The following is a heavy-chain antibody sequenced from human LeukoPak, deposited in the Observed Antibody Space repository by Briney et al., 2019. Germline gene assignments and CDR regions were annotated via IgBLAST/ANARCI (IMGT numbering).Heavy chain of an antibody. CDR1: GYTLTELS. V-gene: IGHV1-24*01. CDR3: ATGKRYSSSWYWFDP. J-gene: IGHJ5*02. D-gene: IGHD6-13*01. CDR2: FDPEDGET. Sequence: ASVKVSCKVSGYTLTELSMHWVRQAPGKGLEWMGGFDPEDGETIYAQKFQGRVTMTEDTSTDTAYMELSSLRSEDTAVYYCATGKRYSSSWYWFDPWGQGTLVTVSS.